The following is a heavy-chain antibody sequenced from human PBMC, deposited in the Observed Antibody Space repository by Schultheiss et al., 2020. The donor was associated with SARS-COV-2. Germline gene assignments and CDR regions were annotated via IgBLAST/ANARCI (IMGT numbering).Heavy chain of an antibody. CDR2: INHSGST. CDR3: ARGYYRSYSSGWARVLARYYYMDV. D-gene: IGHD6-19*01. CDR1: GGSFSGHY. J-gene: IGHJ6*03. Sequence: SETLSLTCAVYGGSFSGHYWSWIRQPPGKGLEWIGEINHSGSTNYNPSLKSRVTISVDTSKNQFSLKLSSVTAADTAVYYCARGYYRSYSSGWARVLARYYYMDVWGKGTTVTVSS. V-gene: IGHV4-34*01.